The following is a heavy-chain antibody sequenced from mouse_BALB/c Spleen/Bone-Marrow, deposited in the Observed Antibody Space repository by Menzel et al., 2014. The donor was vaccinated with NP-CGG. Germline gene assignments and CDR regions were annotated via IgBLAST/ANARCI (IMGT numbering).Heavy chain of an antibody. J-gene: IGHJ3*01. CDR2: IRLKSYNYAT. CDR3: TTGFAY. Sequence: EVKLVESGGGLVQPGGSMKLSCVASGFTFSNYWMNWVRQSPEKGLEWIAEIRLKSYNYATHYAESVKGRFTISRDDSKSSVYLQMNNLRAEGTGIYYCTTGFAYWGQGTLVTVPA. V-gene: IGHV6-6*02. CDR1: GFTFSNYW.